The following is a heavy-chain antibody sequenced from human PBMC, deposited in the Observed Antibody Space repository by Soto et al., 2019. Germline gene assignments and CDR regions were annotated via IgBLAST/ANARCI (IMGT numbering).Heavy chain of an antibody. V-gene: IGHV3-74*01. Sequence: EVQLVESGGGLVQPGGSLRLSCAASGFTFSDYWMNWVRQAPGKGLVWVSRIDSDGSITSYAESVKGRFTISRDNAKNTLYLQMTSLRAEDTAVYYCAKSNWFDHWGQGSLVTVSS. CDR1: GFTFSDYW. J-gene: IGHJ5*02. CDR3: AKSNWFDH. CDR2: IDSDGSIT.